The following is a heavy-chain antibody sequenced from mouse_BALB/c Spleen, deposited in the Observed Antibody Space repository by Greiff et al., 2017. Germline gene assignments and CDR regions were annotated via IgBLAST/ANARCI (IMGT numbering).Heavy chain of an antibody. CDR3: ARGPEDFDY. CDR2: INPSTGYT. Sequence: QVQLQQSGAELAKPGASVKMSCKASGYTFTSYWMHWVKQRPGQGLEWIGYINPSTGYTEYNQKFKDKATLTADKSSSTANNQLSSLTSEDSAVYYSARGPEDFDYWGQGTTLTVSS. V-gene: IGHV1-7*01. J-gene: IGHJ2*01. CDR1: GYTFTSYW.